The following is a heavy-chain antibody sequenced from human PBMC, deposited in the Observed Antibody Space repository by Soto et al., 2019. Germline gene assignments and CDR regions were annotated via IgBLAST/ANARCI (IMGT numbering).Heavy chain of an antibody. CDR2: ISGSGGST. D-gene: IGHD6-13*01. CDR1: GFTFSIYA. Sequence: EVQLLESGGGLVQPGGSLRLSCAAAGFTFSIYAMSWVRQAPGKGLEWVSAISGSGGSTYYADSVKGRFTTSRENSKNTLYLQMNSLRADDTAVYYCAKATRGGAATLIRDYWGQGTLVTVSS. CDR3: AKATRGGAATLIRDY. V-gene: IGHV3-23*01. J-gene: IGHJ4*02.